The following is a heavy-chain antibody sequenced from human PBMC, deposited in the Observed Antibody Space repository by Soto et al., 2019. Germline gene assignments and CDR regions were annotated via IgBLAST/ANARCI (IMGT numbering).Heavy chain of an antibody. J-gene: IGHJ4*02. CDR3: ARSNVDPSKTFDY. CDR1: GGTFSSYA. Sequence: SVKVSCKASGGTFSSYAISWVRQAPGQGLEWMGGIIPIVGTANYAQKFQGRVTITADKSTSTAYMELSSLRSEDTAVYYCARSNVDPSKTFDYWGQGTLVTVSS. CDR2: IIPIVGTA. D-gene: IGHD5-12*01. V-gene: IGHV1-69*06.